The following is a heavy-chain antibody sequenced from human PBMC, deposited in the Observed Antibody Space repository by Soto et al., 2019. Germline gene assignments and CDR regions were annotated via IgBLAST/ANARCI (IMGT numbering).Heavy chain of an antibody. CDR2: ISYSGST. V-gene: IGHV4-59*01. D-gene: IGHD2-2*01. CDR3: ARAQPFEFHNWFDP. J-gene: IGHJ5*02. CDR1: GASISSYY. Sequence: QVQLQESGPGLVKTSETLFLTCTVTGASISSYYWSWIRQPPGKGLEWIGHISYSGSTNYNPSVMGRVTVSVDRSTNQFSLKLSSVTAADTAVYYCARAQPFEFHNWFDPWGQGNLVSVSS.